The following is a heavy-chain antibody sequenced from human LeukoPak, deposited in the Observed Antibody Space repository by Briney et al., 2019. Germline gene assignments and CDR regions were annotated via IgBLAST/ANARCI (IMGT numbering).Heavy chain of an antibody. CDR3: ARGKSITMIVVVRYYFDY. D-gene: IGHD3-22*01. J-gene: IGHJ4*02. CDR2: INHSGST. Sequence: PGGSLRLSCAASKFTFSDYGMNWVRQAPGKGLEWIGEINHSGSTNYNPSLKSRVTISVDTSKNQFSLKLSSVTAADTAVYYCARGKSITMIVVVRYYFDYWGQGTLVTVSS. CDR1: KFTFSDYG. V-gene: IGHV4-34*01.